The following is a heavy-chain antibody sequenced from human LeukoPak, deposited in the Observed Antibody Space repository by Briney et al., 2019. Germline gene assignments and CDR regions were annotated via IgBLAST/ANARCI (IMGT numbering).Heavy chain of an antibody. D-gene: IGHD6-6*01. CDR1: GYTFTGYY. V-gene: IGHV1-2*02. CDR3: ARVPGSSSPYYYYYYMDV. CDR2: INPNSGGT. Sequence: ASVKVSCKASGYTFTGYYMHWVRQAPGQGLEWMGWINPNSGGTNYAQKFQGRVTMTRDTSISTAYMELSGLRSDDTAVYYCARVPGSSSPYYYYYYMDVWGKGTTVTVSS. J-gene: IGHJ6*03.